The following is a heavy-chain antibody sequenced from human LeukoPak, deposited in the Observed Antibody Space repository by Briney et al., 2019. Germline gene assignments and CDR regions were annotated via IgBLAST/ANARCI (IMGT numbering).Heavy chain of an antibody. CDR2: IIPIFGTA. J-gene: IGHJ3*02. D-gene: IGHD5-24*01. Sequence: ASVKVSCKASGGTFSSYAISWVRQAPGQGLEWMGRIIPIFGTANYAQKFQGRVTITTDESTSTAYMELSSLRSEDTAVYYCARGQDGYNFFDSFDISGQGTMVTVSS. CDR3: ARGQDGYNFFDSFDI. CDR1: GGTFSSYA. V-gene: IGHV1-69*05.